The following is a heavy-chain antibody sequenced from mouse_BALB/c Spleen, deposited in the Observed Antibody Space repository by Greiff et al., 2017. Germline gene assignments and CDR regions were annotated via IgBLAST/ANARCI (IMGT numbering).Heavy chain of an antibody. CDR1: GFTFSSYA. J-gene: IGHJ4*01. D-gene: IGHD1-1*01. CDR3: ARDREYYGSSYGAMDY. Sequence: EVQGVESGGGLVKPGGSLKLSCAASGFTFSSYAMSWVRQSPEKRLEWVAEISSGGSYTYYPDTVTGRFTISRDNAKNTLYLEMSSLRSEDTAMYYCARDREYYGSSYGAMDYWGQGTSVTVSS. V-gene: IGHV5-9-4*01. CDR2: ISSGGSYT.